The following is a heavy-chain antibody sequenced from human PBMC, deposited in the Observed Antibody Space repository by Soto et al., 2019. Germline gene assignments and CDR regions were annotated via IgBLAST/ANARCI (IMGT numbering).Heavy chain of an antibody. CDR2: ISGSGGST. J-gene: IGHJ3*02. D-gene: IGHD3-22*01. CDR3: AKLTYYYDSSGYYVGDAFDI. Sequence: GGSLRLSCAASGFTFSSYAMSWVRQAPGKGLEWVSAISGSGGSTYYADSVKGRFTISRDNSKNTLYLQMNSLRAEDTAVYYCAKLTYYYDSSGYYVGDAFDIWGQGTMVTVSS. CDR1: GFTFSSYA. V-gene: IGHV3-23*01.